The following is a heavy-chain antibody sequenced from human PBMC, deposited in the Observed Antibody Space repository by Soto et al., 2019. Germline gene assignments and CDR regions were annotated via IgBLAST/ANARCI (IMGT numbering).Heavy chain of an antibody. CDR2: IIPIFGTA. CDR1: GGTFSSYA. J-gene: IGHJ4*02. D-gene: IGHD3-9*01. CDR3: AREFRSLSGYYFDY. V-gene: IGHV1-69*13. Sequence: ASVKVSCKASGGTFSSYAISWVRQAPGQGLEWMGGIIPIFGTANYAQKFQGRVTITADESTSTAYMELSSLRSEDTAVYYCAREFRSLSGYYFDYWGQGTLVTVSS.